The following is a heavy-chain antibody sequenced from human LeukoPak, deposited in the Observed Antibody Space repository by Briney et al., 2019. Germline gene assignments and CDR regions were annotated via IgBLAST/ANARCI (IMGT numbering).Heavy chain of an antibody. Sequence: ASVKVSCKASGYTFTCYYMHWVRQAPGQGLEWMGWINPNSGDTNYAQKFQGRVTMTRDTSISTAYMELSRLRSDDTAVYYCARGPHQYSSSWYPRTLYYFDYWGQGTLVTVSS. D-gene: IGHD6-13*01. CDR3: ARGPHQYSSSWYPRTLYYFDY. CDR1: GYTFTCYY. V-gene: IGHV1-2*02. CDR2: INPNSGDT. J-gene: IGHJ4*02.